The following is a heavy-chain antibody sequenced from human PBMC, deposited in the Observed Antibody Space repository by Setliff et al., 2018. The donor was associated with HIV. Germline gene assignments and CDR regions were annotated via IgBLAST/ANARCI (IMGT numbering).Heavy chain of an antibody. V-gene: IGHV3-30*02. CDR2: IRFNGNDK. CDR1: GFIFKTYD. D-gene: IGHD2-21*01. Sequence: PGGSLRLSCATSGFIFKTYDIHWVRQAPGKGLEWVTFIRFNGNDKYYADSVKGRFTISRDNSKNTLDLQINSLRPEDTAVYYCAKGCGGAGFFYYADYWGQGTVVTVSS. CDR3: AKGCGGAGFFYYADY. J-gene: IGHJ4*02.